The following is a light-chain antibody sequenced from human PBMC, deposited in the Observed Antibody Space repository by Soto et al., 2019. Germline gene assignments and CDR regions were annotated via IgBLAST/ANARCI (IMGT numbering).Light chain of an antibody. V-gene: IGKV3-20*01. CDR2: GAS. CDR3: QQYGRSPPEFT. Sequence: EIVLTQSPGTLSLSAGERATLSCRASQTISSIYLAWYQQKPGQAPRLLIFGASYRATGIPDRFSGSGSGTDFTLTISRLEPEDFAVYNCQQYGRSPPEFTFGPGTKVDIK. J-gene: IGKJ3*01. CDR1: QTISSIY.